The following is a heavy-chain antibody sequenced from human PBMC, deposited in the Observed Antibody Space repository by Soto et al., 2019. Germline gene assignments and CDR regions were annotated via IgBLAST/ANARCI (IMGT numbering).Heavy chain of an antibody. CDR2: IYHSGST. Sequence: QVQLQESGPGLVKPSGTLSLTCAVSGGSISSSNWWSWVRQPPGKGLEWIGEIYHSGSTNYNPSLKSRVTISVDKSKNRFSLTPSSVTAADTAVYYCARDTYYDFWSGYLSPRVGNWFDPWGQGTLVTVSS. CDR3: ARDTYYDFWSGYLSPRVGNWFDP. V-gene: IGHV4-4*02. J-gene: IGHJ5*02. CDR1: GGSISSSNW. D-gene: IGHD3-3*01.